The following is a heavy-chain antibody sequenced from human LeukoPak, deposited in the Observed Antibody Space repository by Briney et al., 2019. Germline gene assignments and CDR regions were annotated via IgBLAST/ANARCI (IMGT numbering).Heavy chain of an antibody. D-gene: IGHD6-19*01. CDR1: GGTFSRNA. V-gene: IGHV1-69*13. CDR3: ARGGTLAGPDDY. Sequence: SVKVSCKASGGTFSRNAISWVRQAPGQGLEWMGGIIPIFGTANYAQKFQGRVTITADESTSTVYMELSSLRFEDTAVYYCARGGTLAGPDDYWGQGTLVTVSS. J-gene: IGHJ4*02. CDR2: IIPIFGTA.